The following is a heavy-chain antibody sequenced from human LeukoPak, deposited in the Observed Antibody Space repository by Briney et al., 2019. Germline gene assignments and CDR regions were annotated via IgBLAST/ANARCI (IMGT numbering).Heavy chain of an antibody. D-gene: IGHD3-3*01. CDR2: ISAYNGNT. V-gene: IGHV1-18*01. Sequence: ASVKVSCKASGYTFTSYGISWVRQAPGQGLEWMGWISAYNGNTNYARKLQGRVTMTTDTSTSTTYMELRSLRSDDTAVYYCARHGFTIFGVVITPGYYYYMDVWGKGTTVTVSS. CDR1: GYTFTSYG. J-gene: IGHJ6*03. CDR3: ARHGFTIFGVVITPGYYYYMDV.